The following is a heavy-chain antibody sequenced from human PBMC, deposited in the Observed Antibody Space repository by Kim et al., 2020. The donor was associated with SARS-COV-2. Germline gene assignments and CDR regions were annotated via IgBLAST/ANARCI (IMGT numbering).Heavy chain of an antibody. J-gene: IGHJ5*02. CDR1: GYTLTELS. V-gene: IGHV1-24*01. D-gene: IGHD3-10*01. CDR3: ATGGLPVLLWFGESWFDP. CDR2: FDPEDGET. Sequence: ASVKVSCKVSGYTLTELSMHWVRQAPGKGLEWMGGFDPEDGETIYAQKFQGRVTMTEDTSTDTAYMELSSLRSEDTAVYYCATGGLPVLLWFGESWFDPWGQGTLVTVSS.